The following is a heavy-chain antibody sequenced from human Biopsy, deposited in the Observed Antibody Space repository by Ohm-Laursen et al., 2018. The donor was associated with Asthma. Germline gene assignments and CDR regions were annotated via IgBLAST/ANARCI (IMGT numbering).Heavy chain of an antibody. Sequence: SVKVSCNASGGTFSSDAISWVRQAPGQGLEWMGGIMPIFGTPNYAQKFQHRLTITADDSTTTVYMELSSLKLEDTAVYFCARPYCGGDCYSPFDYWGQGSLVTVSS. J-gene: IGHJ4*02. V-gene: IGHV1-69*13. CDR3: ARPYCGGDCYSPFDY. CDR2: IMPIFGTP. D-gene: IGHD2-21*01. CDR1: GGTFSSDA.